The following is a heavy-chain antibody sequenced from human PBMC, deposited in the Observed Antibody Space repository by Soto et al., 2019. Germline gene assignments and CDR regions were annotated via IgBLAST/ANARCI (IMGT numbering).Heavy chain of an antibody. D-gene: IGHD3-22*01. CDR1: GFTFSSYS. J-gene: IGHJ3*02. Sequence: GGSLRLSCAASGFTFSSYSMNWVRQAPGKGLEWVSYISSSSSTIYYADSVKGRFTISRDNAKNSLYLQMNSLRDEDTAVYYCARAPRGYDSSGDDAFDIWGQGTMVTVSS. V-gene: IGHV3-48*02. CDR3: ARAPRGYDSSGDDAFDI. CDR2: ISSSSSTI.